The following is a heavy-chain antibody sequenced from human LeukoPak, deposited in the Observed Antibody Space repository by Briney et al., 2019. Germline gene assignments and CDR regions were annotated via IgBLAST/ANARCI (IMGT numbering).Heavy chain of an antibody. D-gene: IGHD1-26*01. CDR1: GGSISSGGYS. CDR3: ARGQGTSHSGSYSYAFDI. CDR2: ISYSGST. J-gene: IGHJ3*02. V-gene: IGHV4-31*11. Sequence: SETLSLTCAVSGGSISSGGYSWTWIRQHPGKGLEWIGYISYSGSTYYNPSLKSRVTLSLDTSKTQFSLKLTSVTAADTAVYYCARGQGTSHSGSYSYAFDIWGQGTIVTVSS.